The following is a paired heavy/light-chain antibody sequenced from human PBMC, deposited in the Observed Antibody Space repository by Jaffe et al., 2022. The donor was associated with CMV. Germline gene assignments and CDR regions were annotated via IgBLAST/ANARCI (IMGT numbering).Light chain of an antibody. CDR1: ALPKQY. CDR3: QSADSSGTRV. Sequence: SYELTQPPSVSVSPGQTARITCSGDALPKQYAYWYQQKPGQAPVLVIYKDSERPSGIPERFSGSSSGTTVTLTISGVQAEDEADYYCQSADSSGTRVFGGGTKLTVL. CDR2: KDS. V-gene: IGLV3-25*03. J-gene: IGLJ3*02.
Heavy chain of an antibody. J-gene: IGHJ5*02. CDR1: GFTFSDYY. CDR2: ISSSGSTI. V-gene: IGHV3-11*01. Sequence: QVQLVESGGGLVKPGGSLRLSCAASGFTFSDYYMSWIRQAPGKGLEWVSYISSSGSTIYYADSVKGRFTISRDNAKNSLYLQMNSLRAEDTAVYYCARDPKGYGSGSGGDNWFDPWGQGTLVTVSS. CDR3: ARDPKGYGSGSGGDNWFDP. D-gene: IGHD3-10*01.